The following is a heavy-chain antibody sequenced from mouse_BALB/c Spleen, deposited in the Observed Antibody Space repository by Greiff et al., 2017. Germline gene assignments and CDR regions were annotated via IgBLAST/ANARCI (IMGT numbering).Heavy chain of an antibody. D-gene: IGHD2-1*01. Sequence: VQLKESGAELVRPGALVKLSCKASGFNIKDYYMHWVKQRPEQGLEWIGWIDPENGNTISDPKFQGKASITADTSSNTAYLQLSSLTSEDTAVYYCALYGNWFAYWGQGTLVTVSA. CDR3: ALYGNWFAY. V-gene: IGHV14-1*02. J-gene: IGHJ3*01. CDR1: GFNIKDYY. CDR2: IDPENGNT.